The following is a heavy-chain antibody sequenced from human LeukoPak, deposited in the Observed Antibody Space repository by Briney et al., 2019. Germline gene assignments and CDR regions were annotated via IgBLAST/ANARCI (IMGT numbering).Heavy chain of an antibody. V-gene: IGHV4-59*01. CDR1: GGSISSYY. CDR3: ARSHSVWTSFDY. J-gene: IGHJ4*02. CDR2: IYYSGST. D-gene: IGHD3/OR15-3a*01. Sequence: SETLSLTCTVSGGSISSYYWSWIRQPPGKGLEWIGYIYYSGSTNYNPSLKSRVAISVDTSKNQFSLKLSSVTAADTAVYYCARSHSVWTSFDYWGQGTLVTVSS.